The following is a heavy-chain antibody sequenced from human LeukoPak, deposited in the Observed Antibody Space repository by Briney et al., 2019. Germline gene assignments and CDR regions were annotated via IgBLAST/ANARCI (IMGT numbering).Heavy chain of an antibody. CDR2: INAGNGNT. V-gene: IGHV1-3*01. Sequence: ASVKVSCKASGYTFTNYAMHWVRQAPGQRLEWMGWINAGNGNTKYSQKFQGRVTITRDTSTSTAYMELRSLRSDDTAVYYCARDQRDTIFGVVIMGGLFDYWGQGTLVTVSS. CDR1: GYTFTNYA. J-gene: IGHJ4*02. D-gene: IGHD3-3*01. CDR3: ARDQRDTIFGVVIMGGLFDY.